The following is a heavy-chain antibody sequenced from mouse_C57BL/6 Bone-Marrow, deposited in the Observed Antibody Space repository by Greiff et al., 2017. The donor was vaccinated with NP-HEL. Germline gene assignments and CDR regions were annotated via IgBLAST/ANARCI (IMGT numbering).Heavy chain of an antibody. CDR2: IYPRSGNT. V-gene: IGHV1-81*01. Sequence: VKLQESGAELARPGASVKLSCKASGYTFTSYGISWVKQRTGQGLEWIGEIYPRSGNTYYNEKFKGKATLTADKSSSTAYMELRSLTSEDSAVYFCARQGYYGSSYFDYWGQGTTLTVSS. D-gene: IGHD1-1*01. J-gene: IGHJ2*01. CDR3: ARQGYYGSSYFDY. CDR1: GYTFTSYG.